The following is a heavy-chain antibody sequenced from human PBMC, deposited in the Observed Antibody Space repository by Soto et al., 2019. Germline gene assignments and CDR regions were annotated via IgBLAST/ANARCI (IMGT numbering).Heavy chain of an antibody. CDR3: SCMRYRPSSTLY. D-gene: IGHD2-8*01. V-gene: IGHV4-39*01. CDR2: IYYSGST. Sequence: PSETLSLTCTVSGGSISSSSYYWGWIRQPPGKGLEWIGSIYYSGSTYYNPSLKSRVTISVDTSKNQFSLKLSSVTAADTAVYYCSCMRYRPSSTLYWGPGILVTVSS. CDR1: GGSISSSSYY. J-gene: IGHJ4*02.